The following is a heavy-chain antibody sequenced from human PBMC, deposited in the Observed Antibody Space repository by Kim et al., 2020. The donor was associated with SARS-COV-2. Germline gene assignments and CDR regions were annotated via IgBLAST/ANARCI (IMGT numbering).Heavy chain of an antibody. Sequence: GGSLRLSCAASGFTFSSNWMNWVRQAPGKGLEWVANIRQDVSEKSYVDSVKGRFTISRDNAKNSLFLQMSSLRVEDTAVYYCVGASQIGHLGQGTQVTV. V-gene: IGHV3-7*01. CDR2: IRQDVSEK. CDR1: GFTFSSNW. J-gene: IGHJ4*02. CDR3: VGASQIGH.